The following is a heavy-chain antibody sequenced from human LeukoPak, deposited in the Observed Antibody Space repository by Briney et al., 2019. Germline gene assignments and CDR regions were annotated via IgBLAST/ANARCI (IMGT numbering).Heavy chain of an antibody. D-gene: IGHD6-19*01. J-gene: IGHJ4*02. V-gene: IGHV1-8*01. CDR2: MNPNSGNT. CDR3: ARGHAVAGTVNY. Sequence: FTSYDINWVRQATGQGLEWMGWMNPNSGNTGYAQKFQGRVTMTRNTSISTAYMELSSLRSEDTAVYYCARGHAVAGTVNYWGQGTLVTVSS. CDR1: FTSYD.